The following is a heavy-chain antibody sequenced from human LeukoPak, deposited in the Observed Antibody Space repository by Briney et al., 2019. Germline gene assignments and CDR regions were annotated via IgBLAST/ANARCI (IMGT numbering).Heavy chain of an antibody. V-gene: IGHV4-59*01. CDR3: TRRCKDAYTLYCFDY. Sequence: KPSETLSLTCTVSGGSINSYYWSWIRQPPGKGLEWIGHMYYSRGTNYNPSLKSRVTISVDTSKNQFSLKLSSVTAADTAVYYCTRRCKDAYTLYCFDYWGQGTLVTVSS. D-gene: IGHD5-24*01. J-gene: IGHJ4*02. CDR1: GGSINSYY. CDR2: MYYSRGT.